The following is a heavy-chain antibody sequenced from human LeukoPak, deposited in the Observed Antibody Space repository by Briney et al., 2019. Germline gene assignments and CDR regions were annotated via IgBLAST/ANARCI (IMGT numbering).Heavy chain of an antibody. V-gene: IGHV3-30-3*01. J-gene: IGHJ4*02. CDR3: TREWGAAADY. CDR1: GFTFLDFA. D-gene: IGHD6-13*01. Sequence: PGGSLRLSCVTSGFTFLDFAVHWVRQAPGKGLEWVALMSYDGNNIYYADSVKGRFTLSRDSSQNTLYLQMNRLRPEDTAVYYCTREWGAAADYWGQGTLVTVSS. CDR2: MSYDGNNI.